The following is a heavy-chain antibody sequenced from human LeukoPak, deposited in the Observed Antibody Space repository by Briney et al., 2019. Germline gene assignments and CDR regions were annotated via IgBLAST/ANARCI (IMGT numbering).Heavy chain of an antibody. Sequence: PSETLSLTCAVSGGSISSGGYSWGWIRQPPGKGLEWIGYIYHSGSTYYNPSLKSRVTISVDRSKNQFSLKLSSVTAADTAVYYCARGRSYFDYWGQGTLVTVSS. CDR2: IYHSGST. CDR1: GGSISSGGYS. V-gene: IGHV4-30-2*01. J-gene: IGHJ4*02. D-gene: IGHD4-17*01. CDR3: ARGRSYFDY.